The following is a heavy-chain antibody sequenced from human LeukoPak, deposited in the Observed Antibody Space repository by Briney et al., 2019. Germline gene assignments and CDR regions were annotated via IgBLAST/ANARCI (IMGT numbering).Heavy chain of an antibody. CDR3: ARPTEGYNWNSGPSDAFDI. CDR2: IYYSGST. D-gene: IGHD1-7*01. V-gene: IGHV4-39*01. J-gene: IGHJ3*02. CDR1: GGSISSYY. Sequence: SETLSLTCTVSGGSISSYYWSWIRQPPGKGLEWIGSIYYSGSTYYNPSLKSRVTISVDTSKNQFSLKLSSVTAADTAVYYCARPTEGYNWNSGPSDAFDIWGQGTMVTVSS.